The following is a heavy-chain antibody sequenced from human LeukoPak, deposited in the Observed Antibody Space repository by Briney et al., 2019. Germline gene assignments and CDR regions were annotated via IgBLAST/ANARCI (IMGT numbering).Heavy chain of an antibody. Sequence: GGSLRLSCVASGFTLGDYWMSWVRQAPGKGLEWVSVIYSGGSTYYADSVKGGFTISRDNSKNTLYLQMNSLRAEDTAVYYCARGPVTTYGMDVWGQGTTVTVSS. D-gene: IGHD4-17*01. V-gene: IGHV3-66*01. J-gene: IGHJ6*02. CDR2: IYSGGST. CDR1: GFTLGDYW. CDR3: ARGPVTTYGMDV.